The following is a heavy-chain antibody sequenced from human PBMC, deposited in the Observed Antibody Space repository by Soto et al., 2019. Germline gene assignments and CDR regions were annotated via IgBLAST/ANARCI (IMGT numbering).Heavy chain of an antibody. Sequence: PGGALRLSCAASGFTFSSYAMHWVRQAPGKGLEWVAVISYDGSNKYYADSVKGRFTISRDNSKNTLYLQMNSLRAEDTAVYYCARSALAARYAFDIWGQGTMVTVSS. D-gene: IGHD6-13*01. CDR1: GFTFSSYA. V-gene: IGHV3-30-3*01. J-gene: IGHJ3*02. CDR2: ISYDGSNK. CDR3: ARSALAARYAFDI.